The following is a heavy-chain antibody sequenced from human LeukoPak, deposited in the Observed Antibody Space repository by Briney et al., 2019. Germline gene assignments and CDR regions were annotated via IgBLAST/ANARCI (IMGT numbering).Heavy chain of an antibody. J-gene: IGHJ4*02. Sequence: GESLKISCKGSGYSFTSYWIGWVRQMPGKGLEWMGIIYPGDSDTRYSPSFQGQVTISADKSISTAYLQWSSLKASDTAMYYCARGPNTDYDSSGYCVFDYWGQGTLVTVSS. CDR1: GYSFTSYW. CDR3: ARGPNTDYDSSGYCVFDY. D-gene: IGHD3-22*01. V-gene: IGHV5-51*01. CDR2: IYPGDSDT.